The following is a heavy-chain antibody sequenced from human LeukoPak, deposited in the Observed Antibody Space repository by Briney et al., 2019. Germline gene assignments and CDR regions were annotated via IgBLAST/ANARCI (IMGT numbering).Heavy chain of an antibody. CDR3: ARGAAAADDAFDI. CDR1: GDSVSSNSAA. D-gene: IGHD6-13*01. CDR2: TYYRSTWYY. J-gene: IGHJ3*02. Sequence: SQTLSLTFAISGDSVSSNSAAWNWIRQSPSRGLEWLGRTYYRSTWYYDYAVSVKSRITINPDTSNNQFSLQLNSVTPDDTAVYFCARGAAAADDAFDIWGQGTMVTVSS. V-gene: IGHV6-1*01.